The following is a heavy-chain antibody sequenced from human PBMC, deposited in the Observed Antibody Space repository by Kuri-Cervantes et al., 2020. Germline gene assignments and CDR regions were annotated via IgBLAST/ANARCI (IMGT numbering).Heavy chain of an antibody. Sequence: LSLTCAASGFTFSSYGMHWVRQAPGKGLEWVAVIWYDGSNKYYADSVKGRFTISRDNSKNTLYLQMNSLRAEDTAVYYCARENTRRTLDSWGQGTLVTVSS. CDR3: ARENTRRTLDS. V-gene: IGHV3-33*01. D-gene: IGHD2/OR15-2a*01. CDR2: IWYDGSNK. CDR1: GFTFSSYG. J-gene: IGHJ4*02.